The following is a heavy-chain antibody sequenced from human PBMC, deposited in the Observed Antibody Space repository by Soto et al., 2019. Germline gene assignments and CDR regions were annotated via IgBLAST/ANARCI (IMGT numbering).Heavy chain of an antibody. CDR3: ARSLTVTRFDQ. V-gene: IGHV4-59*01. CDR1: GGSMNNNY. CDR2: VFYTGTT. J-gene: IGHJ4*02. Sequence: QVHLQESGRGLVKPSETLSLFCNVSGGSMNNNYWSWIRQAPGKGLERIGYVFYTGTTNYNPSLKSRVTILVDTAKKQFSLRLSSVTAADTAVYYCARSLTVTRFDQWGQGTRVTVS. D-gene: IGHD4-17*01.